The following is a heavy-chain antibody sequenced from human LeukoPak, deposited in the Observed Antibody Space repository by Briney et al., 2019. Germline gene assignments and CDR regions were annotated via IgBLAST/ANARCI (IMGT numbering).Heavy chain of an antibody. CDR2: ISWDGGTT. Sequence: GGSLRLSCAASGFTFDDYTMHWVRQAPGRGLEWVSLISWDGGTTYYADSVKGRFTISRDNSKNSLYLQMNSLTTEDSALYYCAKDLSRGELRGAGYNWFDPWGQGTLVTVSS. V-gene: IGHV3-43*01. J-gene: IGHJ5*02. CDR1: GFTFDDYT. D-gene: IGHD1-26*01. CDR3: AKDLSRGELRGAGYNWFDP.